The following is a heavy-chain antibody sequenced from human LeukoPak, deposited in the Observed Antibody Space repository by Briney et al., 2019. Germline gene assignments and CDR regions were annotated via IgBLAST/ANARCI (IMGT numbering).Heavy chain of an antibody. CDR2: IWYDGRFM. J-gene: IGHJ4*02. CDR3: AKDPKSCTGGRCYPKSYFDS. Sequence: RPGRSLTHSCFASGFTFDTFGMPWLPPAPGKGRVWVALIWYDGRFMYQADSIKGRFTISRDNSKNTLYLQMNSLRAEDTAVYYCAKDPKSCTGGRCYPKSYFDSWGQGSLVTVSS. V-gene: IGHV3-33*06. CDR1: GFTFDTFG. D-gene: IGHD2-15*01.